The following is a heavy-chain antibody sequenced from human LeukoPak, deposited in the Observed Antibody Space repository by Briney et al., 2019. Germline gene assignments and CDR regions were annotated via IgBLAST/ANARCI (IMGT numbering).Heavy chain of an antibody. D-gene: IGHD2-15*01. CDR1: GGSISSSNYY. Sequence: PSEPLSLTCTVSGGSISSSNYYWGWIRRPPGKGLEWIGSIYYSGSTYYNPSLKSRVTISVDTSKNQFSLKLSSVTAADTAVYYCARKGDVVVVSGNWFDPWGQGTLVTVSS. V-gene: IGHV4-39*01. J-gene: IGHJ5*02. CDR3: ARKGDVVVVSGNWFDP. CDR2: IYYSGST.